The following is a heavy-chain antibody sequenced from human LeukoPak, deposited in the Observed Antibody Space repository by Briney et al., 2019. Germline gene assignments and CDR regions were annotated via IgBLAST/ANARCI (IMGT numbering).Heavy chain of an antibody. D-gene: IGHD3-22*01. V-gene: IGHV3-23*01. CDR3: AKDYRNYYDSSGSLSNLNGY. CDR1: GFTFSSYA. J-gene: IGHJ4*02. CDR2: ISGSGGST. Sequence: GGPLRLSCAASGFTFSSYAMSWVRQAPGKGLEWVSAISGSGGSTYYADSVKGRFTISRDNSKNTLYLQMNSLRAEDTAVYYCAKDYRNYYDSSGSLSNLNGYWGQGTLVTVSS.